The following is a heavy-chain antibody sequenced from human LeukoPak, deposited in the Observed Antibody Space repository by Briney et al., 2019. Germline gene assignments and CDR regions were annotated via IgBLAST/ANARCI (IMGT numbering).Heavy chain of an antibody. V-gene: IGHV1-2*02. CDR1: GYTFTGYY. Sequence: ASVKVSCKAAGYTFTGYYMHWVRQAPGQGLEWMGWIKPNSGGTNYAQKFQGRVTMTRDTSISTAYMELSRLRSDDTAVYYCARGFRIAAAGTTWGQGTLVTVSS. J-gene: IGHJ4*02. D-gene: IGHD6-13*01. CDR2: IKPNSGGT. CDR3: ARGFRIAAAGTT.